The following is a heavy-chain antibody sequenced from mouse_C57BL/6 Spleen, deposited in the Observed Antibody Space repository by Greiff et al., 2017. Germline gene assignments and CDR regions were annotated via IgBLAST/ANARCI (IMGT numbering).Heavy chain of an antibody. CDR1: GYTFTSYW. CDR3: ARWGGNYPYYFDY. D-gene: IGHD2-1*01. J-gene: IGHJ2*01. V-gene: IGHV1-53*01. Sequence: VQLQQPGTELVKPGASVKLSCKASGYTFTSYWLHWVKQRPGQGLEWIGNINPSNGGTNYNEKFKSKATLTVDKSSSTAYMQRSSLTSEDSAVYYCARWGGNYPYYFDYWGQGTTLTVSS. CDR2: INPSNGGT.